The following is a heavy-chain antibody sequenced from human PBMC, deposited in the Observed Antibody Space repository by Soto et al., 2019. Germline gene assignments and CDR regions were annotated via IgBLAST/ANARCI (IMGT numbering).Heavy chain of an antibody. J-gene: IGHJ5*02. CDR1: GGTFSSYA. Sequence: SVKVSCKASGGTFSSYAISWVRQAPGQGLEWMGGIIPIFGTANYAQKFQGRVTITADESTSTAYMELSSLRSEDTAVYYCARDRVFESDDYSKNWFDPWGQGTLVTVSS. CDR2: IIPIFGTA. D-gene: IGHD4-4*01. CDR3: ARDRVFESDDYSKNWFDP. V-gene: IGHV1-69*13.